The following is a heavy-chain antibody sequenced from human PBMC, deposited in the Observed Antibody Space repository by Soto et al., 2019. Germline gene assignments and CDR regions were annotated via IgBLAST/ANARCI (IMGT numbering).Heavy chain of an antibody. J-gene: IGHJ4*02. D-gene: IGHD5-12*01. V-gene: IGHV1-2*02. CDR1: GYTFTGHY. CDR3: GRGRSGQIVVFY. CDR2: TGPETGAT. Sequence: ASVKCSFKASGYTFTGHYIHWVRQAPEQGPDWMGETGPETGATRYAQKFRGRVTMTRDMSITTVYMELNNLSPDDTAVYYCGRGRSGQIVVFYWGQGTPVTVSS.